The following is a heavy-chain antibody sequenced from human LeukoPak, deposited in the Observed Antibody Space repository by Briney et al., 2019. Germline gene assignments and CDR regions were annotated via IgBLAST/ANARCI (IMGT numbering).Heavy chain of an antibody. CDR3: ARRLTYYYDSSGLNLGGAFDI. J-gene: IGHJ3*02. D-gene: IGHD3-22*01. CDR2: IYPGDSYT. CDR1: GYSFTSYW. V-gene: IGHV5-51*01. Sequence: GESLKISCKGSGYSFTSYWIGWVRQMPGKGLEWMGIIYPGDSYTRYSPSFQGQVTISADKSISTAYLQWSSLKASDTAMYYCARRLTYYYDSSGLNLGGAFDIWGQGTMVTVSS.